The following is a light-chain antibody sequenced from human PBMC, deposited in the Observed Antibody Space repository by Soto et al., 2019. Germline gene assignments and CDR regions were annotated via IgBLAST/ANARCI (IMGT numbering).Light chain of an antibody. CDR1: QSVSSY. CDR2: DAS. Sequence: EIVLTQSPATLSLSPGERATLSCRASQSVSSYLAWYQQKPGQAPRLLIYDASKRATCIPARFSGSGSGTDFTLTISNLEPEDFAVYYCQQRGTWPRTFGQGTKGDIK. CDR3: QQRGTWPRT. V-gene: IGKV3-11*01. J-gene: IGKJ1*01.